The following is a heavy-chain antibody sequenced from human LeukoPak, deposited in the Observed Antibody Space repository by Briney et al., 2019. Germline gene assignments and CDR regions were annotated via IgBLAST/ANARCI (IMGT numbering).Heavy chain of an antibody. V-gene: IGHV1-3*01. J-gene: IGHJ3*02. D-gene: IGHD6-19*01. Sequence: ASATLSCTASGYTFTSYAMQWVRQAPGQRLEWIGWINAGNGNTKYSQKFQGRVTITRDTSASTAYMELSSLRSEDTAVYYCARDRTFSSGWYTDAFDIWGQGTMVTVSS. CDR1: GYTFTSYA. CDR2: INAGNGNT. CDR3: ARDRTFSSGWYTDAFDI.